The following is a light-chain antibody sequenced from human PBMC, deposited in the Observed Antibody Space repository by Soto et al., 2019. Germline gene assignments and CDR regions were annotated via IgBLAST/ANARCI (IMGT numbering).Light chain of an antibody. Sequence: EIVLTQSPGTLSLSPGERATLSFRASRSVSSSYLAWYQQKPGQAPRLFIYNASSRATGIPDRFSGGGSGTDFTLTISRLEPEDFAVYYCQHYSSSPSRLTFGGGTKVEIK. CDR1: RSVSSSY. CDR3: QHYSSSPSRLT. CDR2: NAS. V-gene: IGKV3-20*01. J-gene: IGKJ4*01.